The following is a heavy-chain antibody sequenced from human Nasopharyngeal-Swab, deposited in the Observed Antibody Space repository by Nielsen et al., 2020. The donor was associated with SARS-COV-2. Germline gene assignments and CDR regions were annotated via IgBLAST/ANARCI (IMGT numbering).Heavy chain of an antibody. J-gene: IGHJ4*02. Sequence: SCSASGFTFSQNAMHWVRQAQGKGLEWVASILHDGSKEYYADSVRGRFTISRDNGEKTLYLQMNRLTTDDTSLYYCVRDRSWFQAYDYWGQGILVAVSS. CDR3: VRDRSWFQAYDY. CDR1: GFTFSQNA. D-gene: IGHD6-13*01. CDR2: ILHDGSKE. V-gene: IGHV3-30*04.